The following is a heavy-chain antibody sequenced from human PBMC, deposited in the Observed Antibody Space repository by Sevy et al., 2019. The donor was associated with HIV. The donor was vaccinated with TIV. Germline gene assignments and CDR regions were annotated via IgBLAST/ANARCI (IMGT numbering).Heavy chain of an antibody. V-gene: IGHV3-30*18. Sequence: GGSLRLSCIGSGFSFSYYGIHWVRQSPGKGLDWVALISHDGINEYYADSVKGRFTISRDNSKNRVYLEMNSLRNEDTAIYFGANAYSGSYSHSYLYALDVWGQGTTVTVSS. D-gene: IGHD1-26*01. J-gene: IGHJ6*02. CDR1: GFSFSYYG. CDR3: ANAYSGSYSHSYLYALDV. CDR2: ISHDGINE.